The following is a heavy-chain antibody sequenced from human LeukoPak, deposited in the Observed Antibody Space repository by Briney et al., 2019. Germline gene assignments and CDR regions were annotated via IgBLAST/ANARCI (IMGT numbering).Heavy chain of an antibody. CDR1: GFTFSSYE. Sequence: GGSLRLSCAASGFTFSSYEMNWVRQAPGKGLEWVSYISSSGTTMYYADSVKGRFTISRDNAKNSLYLQMNSLRAEDTAVYYCARPDGDYYYGSGSYFHYWGQGTLVTVSS. CDR3: ARPDGDYYYGSGSYFHY. J-gene: IGHJ4*02. V-gene: IGHV3-48*03. D-gene: IGHD3-10*01. CDR2: ISSSGTTM.